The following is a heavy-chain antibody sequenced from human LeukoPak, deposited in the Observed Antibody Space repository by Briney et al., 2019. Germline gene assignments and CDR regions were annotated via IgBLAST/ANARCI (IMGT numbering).Heavy chain of an antibody. V-gene: IGHV1-18*04. D-gene: IGHD2-2*01. CDR2: ISAYNGNT. J-gene: IGHJ4*02. CDR3: ARDICSSTSCYEDY. CDR1: GYTFTSYG. Sequence: ASVKVSCKASGYTFTSYGISWVRQAPGQGLEWMGWISAYNGNTNYAQKLQGRATMTTDTSTSTAYMELRSLRSDDTAVYYCARDICSSTSCYEDYWGQGTLVTVSS.